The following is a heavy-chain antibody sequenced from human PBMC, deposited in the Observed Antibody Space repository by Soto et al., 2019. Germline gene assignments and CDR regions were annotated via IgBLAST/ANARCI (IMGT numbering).Heavy chain of an antibody. CDR2: INSDGSST. J-gene: IGHJ4*02. CDR1: GFTFSSYW. Sequence: GGSLRLSCAASGFTFSSYWMHWVRQAPGKGLVWVSRINSDGSSTSYADSVKGRFTISRDNAKNTLYLQMNSLRAEDTAVYYCARGPSYSSGWYYVWWGQGTLVTVSS. D-gene: IGHD6-19*01. V-gene: IGHV3-74*01. CDR3: ARGPSYSSGWYYVW.